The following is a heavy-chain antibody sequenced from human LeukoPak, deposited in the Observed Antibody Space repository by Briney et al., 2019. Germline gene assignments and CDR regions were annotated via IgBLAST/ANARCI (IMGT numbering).Heavy chain of an antibody. CDR2: ISYDGSNK. J-gene: IGHJ4*02. CDR3: ANSDY. CDR1: GFTFSSYD. V-gene: IGHV3-30*18. Sequence: AGSLRLSCAASGFTFSSYDMHWVRQAPGKGLEWVAVISYDGSNKYYADSVKGRFTISRDNSKNTLYLQMNSLRAEDTAVYYCANSDYWGQGTLVTVSS.